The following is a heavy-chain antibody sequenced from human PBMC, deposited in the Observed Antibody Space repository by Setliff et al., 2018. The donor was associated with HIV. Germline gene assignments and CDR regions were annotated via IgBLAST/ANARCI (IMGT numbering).Heavy chain of an antibody. J-gene: IGHJ4*02. D-gene: IGHD4-17*01. CDR1: GFSISSDGFY. Sequence: SETLSLTCTLSGFSISSDGFYWNWIRQRPGKGLEWIGYIHHSGGTQYNPSLMSRLTMSVDSSKNQFSLSLSSVTAADTAVYYCAKGAGFYGDYTFDHWGQGRQVTVSS. CDR3: AKGAGFYGDYTFDH. CDR2: IHHSGGT. V-gene: IGHV4-61*08.